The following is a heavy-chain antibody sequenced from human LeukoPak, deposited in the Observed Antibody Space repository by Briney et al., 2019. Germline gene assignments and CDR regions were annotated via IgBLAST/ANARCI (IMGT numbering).Heavy chain of an antibody. CDR3: ARGVPGLDYYDSSGHDAFDI. Sequence: PSETLSLTCTVSGGSISSYYWSWIRQPAGKGLEWIGRIYTSGSTNYNPSLKSRVTMSVDTSKNQFSLKLSSVTAADTAVYYCARGVPGLDYYDSSGHDAFDIWGQGTMVTVSS. CDR2: IYTSGST. CDR1: GGSISSYY. J-gene: IGHJ3*02. D-gene: IGHD3-22*01. V-gene: IGHV4-4*07.